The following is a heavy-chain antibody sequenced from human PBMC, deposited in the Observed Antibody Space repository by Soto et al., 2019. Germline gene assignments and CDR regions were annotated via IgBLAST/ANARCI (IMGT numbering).Heavy chain of an antibody. Sequence: PSETLSLTCAVSGGSISSCCYSWSWIRQPPGKGLEWIGYIYHSGSTYYNPSLKSRVTISVDRSKNQFSLKLSSVTAADTAVYYCARYIAVAGNFYYWGQGTLVTVSS. J-gene: IGHJ4*02. CDR1: GGSISSCCYS. CDR2: IYHSGST. D-gene: IGHD6-19*01. CDR3: ARYIAVAGNFYY. V-gene: IGHV4-30-2*01.